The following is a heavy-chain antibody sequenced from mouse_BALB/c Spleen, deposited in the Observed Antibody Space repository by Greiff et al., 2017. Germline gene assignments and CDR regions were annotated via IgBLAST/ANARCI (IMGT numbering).Heavy chain of an antibody. J-gene: IGHJ1*01. V-gene: IGHV1-54*01. D-gene: IGHD2-10*02. Sequence: QVQLQQSGAELVRPGTSVKVSCKASGYAFTNYLIEWVKQRPGQGLEWIGVINPGSGGTNYNEKFKGKATLTADKSSSTAYMQLSSLTSDDSAVYFCEREGGGYGNYERYFDVWGAGTTVTVSS. CDR3: EREGGGYGNYERYFDV. CDR2: INPGSGGT. CDR1: GYAFTNYL.